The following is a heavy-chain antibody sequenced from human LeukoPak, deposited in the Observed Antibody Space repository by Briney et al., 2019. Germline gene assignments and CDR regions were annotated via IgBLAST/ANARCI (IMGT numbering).Heavy chain of an antibody. J-gene: IGHJ6*03. V-gene: IGHV3-23*01. CDR2: ISGSGGST. Sequence: GGSLRLSCAASGFTFSSYDMSWVRQAPGTGLEWVSAISGSGGSTDYADSVKGRFTISRDNSKNTLYLQMNSLRVEDTALYYCAKASGMAVAGTSSYYYYYYMDVWGKGTTVTISS. CDR1: GFTFSSYD. CDR3: AKASGMAVAGTSSYYYYYYMDV. D-gene: IGHD6-19*01.